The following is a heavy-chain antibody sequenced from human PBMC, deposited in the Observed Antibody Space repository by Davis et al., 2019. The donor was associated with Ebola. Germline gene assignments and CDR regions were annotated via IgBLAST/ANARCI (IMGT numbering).Heavy chain of an antibody. J-gene: IGHJ6*02. CDR2: IKRKTDGGTT. CDR3: ARDQCGGSGCYSDYYGMDV. V-gene: IGHV3-15*07. CDR1: GFTFSNAW. Sequence: GESLKISCVATGFTFSNAWMSWVRQAPGKGLEWVGRIKRKTDGGTTDSAAPVKGRFTISRDDSKNTLYLQMNSLKTEDTAVYYCARDQCGGSGCYSDYYGMDVWGQGTTVTVSS. D-gene: IGHD5-12*01.